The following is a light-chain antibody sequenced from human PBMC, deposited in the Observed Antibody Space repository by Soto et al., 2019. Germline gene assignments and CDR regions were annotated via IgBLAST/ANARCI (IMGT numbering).Light chain of an antibody. CDR2: EVN. CDR3: SSYEGSDTVV. Sequence: QSALTQPPSASGSPGHSVTISCTGTSSDVGGYNFVSWYQQHPGEAPKLMIYEVNKRPSGVPDRFSGSKSGNTASLTVSGLQPEDEADYYCSSYEGSDTVVFGGGTQLTVL. V-gene: IGLV2-8*01. CDR1: SSDVGGYNF. J-gene: IGLJ2*01.